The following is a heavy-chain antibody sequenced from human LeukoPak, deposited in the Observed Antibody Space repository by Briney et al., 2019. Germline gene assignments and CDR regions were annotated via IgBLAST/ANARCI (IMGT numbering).Heavy chain of an antibody. Sequence: AGGSLRLSCAASGFTFSSYAMSWVRQAPGKGLEWVSAISGSGGSTYYADSVKGRFTISRDNSKNTLYLQMNSLRAEDTAVYYCAKDKALLEVRGVTYFDYWGQGTLVTVSS. V-gene: IGHV3-23*01. D-gene: IGHD3-10*01. CDR3: AKDKALLEVRGVTYFDY. CDR2: ISGSGGST. CDR1: GFTFSSYA. J-gene: IGHJ4*02.